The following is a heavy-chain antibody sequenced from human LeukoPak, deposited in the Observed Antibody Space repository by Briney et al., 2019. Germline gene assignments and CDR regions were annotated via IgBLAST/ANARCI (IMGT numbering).Heavy chain of an antibody. CDR2: IKQDGSEK. CDR1: GFTLRGYG. J-gene: IGHJ5*02. Sequence: GGSLRLSCAASGFTLRGYGMPWVRQAPGKGLEWVANIKQDGSEKYYVDSVKGRFTISRDNAKNSLYLQMNSLRAEDTAVYYCARDIGSDYGDYGWFDPWGQGTLVTVSS. CDR3: ARDIGSDYGDYGWFDP. D-gene: IGHD4-17*01. V-gene: IGHV3-7*01.